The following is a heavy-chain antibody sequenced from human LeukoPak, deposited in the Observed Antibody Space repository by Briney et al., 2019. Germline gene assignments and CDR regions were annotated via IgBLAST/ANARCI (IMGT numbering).Heavy chain of an antibody. D-gene: IGHD5-18*01. CDR1: GFTFSSYA. CDR3: AKATSGIQLWLGFDY. Sequence: GGSLRLSCAASGFTFSSYAMHWVRQAPGKGLEWVAVISYDGINKYYADSVKGRFTISRDNSKNTLYLQMNSLRVEDTAVYYCAKATSGIQLWLGFDYWGQGTLVTVSS. V-gene: IGHV3-30*04. J-gene: IGHJ4*02. CDR2: ISYDGINK.